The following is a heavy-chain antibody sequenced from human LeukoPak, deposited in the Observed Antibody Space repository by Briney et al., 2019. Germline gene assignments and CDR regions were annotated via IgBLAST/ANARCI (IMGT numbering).Heavy chain of an antibody. V-gene: IGHV1-8*01. D-gene: IGHD1-26*01. CDR3: ARGPMAGATRFDY. CDR2: MNPNRGNT. Sequence: ASVKVSCKASGYTFTSYDINWVRQATGQGLEWMGWMNPNRGNTGYAQKFQGRVTMTRNTSISTAYMELSSLRSEDTAVDYCARGPMAGATRFDYWGQGTLVTVSS. J-gene: IGHJ4*02. CDR1: GYTFTSYD.